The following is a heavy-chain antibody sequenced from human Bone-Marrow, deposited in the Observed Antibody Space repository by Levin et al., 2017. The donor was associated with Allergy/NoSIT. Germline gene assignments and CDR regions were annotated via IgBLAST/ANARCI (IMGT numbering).Heavy chain of an antibody. Sequence: PAASVKVSCKASGYTFTDYYLHWVRQAPGQGLEWMGWYNPRTDGRRFGQRFQGRVTVSRDASINTAYLQLNSLRSDDTAVYFCARDPSPTDGMDVWGQGTKVTVSS. CDR1: GYTFTDYY. CDR3: ARDPSPTDGMDV. CDR2: YNPRTDGR. V-gene: IGHV1-2*02. J-gene: IGHJ6*01.